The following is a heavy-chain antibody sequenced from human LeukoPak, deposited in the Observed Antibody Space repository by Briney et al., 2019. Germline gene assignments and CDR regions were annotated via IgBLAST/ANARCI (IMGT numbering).Heavy chain of an antibody. D-gene: IGHD4-17*01. J-gene: IGHJ5*02. CDR2: IMPLFGTA. Sequence: SVKVSCKTSGGTFNNSAISWVRQAPGQGLEWLGGIMPLFGTAGYAQKFQGRVTITKDESTRTVYLELTSLTSDDTAVYYCARDVHGDYGSGWFDPWGQGIPVSVSS. CDR3: ARDVHGDYGSGWFDP. V-gene: IGHV1-69*05. CDR1: GGTFNNSA.